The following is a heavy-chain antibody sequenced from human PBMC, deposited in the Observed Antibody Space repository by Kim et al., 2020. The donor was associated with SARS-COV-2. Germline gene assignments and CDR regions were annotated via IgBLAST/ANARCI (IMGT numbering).Heavy chain of an antibody. CDR2: TYYRSKWYN. V-gene: IGHV6-1*01. CDR3: ARAPTEGFCSGGRCYSHHWFDP. CDR1: GDSVSSNSAA. J-gene: IGHJ5*02. Sequence: SQTLSLTCAISGDSVSSNSAAWNWIRQSPSRGLEWLGRTYYRSKWYNDYAASVKSRITINPDTSKNQFSLQLNSMTPEDTAVYYCARAPTEGFCSGGRCYSHHWFDPWGPGTLVTVSS. D-gene: IGHD2-15*01.